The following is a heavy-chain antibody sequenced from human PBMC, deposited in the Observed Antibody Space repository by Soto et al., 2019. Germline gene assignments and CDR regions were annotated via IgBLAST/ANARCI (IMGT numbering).Heavy chain of an antibody. CDR1: GFSLSTSGMC. D-gene: IGHD6-19*01. Sequence: SGPTLVNPTQTLTLTCTFSGFSLSTSGMCVSWIRQPPGKALEWLARIDWDDDKYYSTSLKTRLTISKDTSKNQVVLTMTNMDPVDTATYFCALYSGGAAVPARKSFDNWGQGTLVTVSS. CDR3: ALYSGGAAVPARKSFDN. J-gene: IGHJ4*02. V-gene: IGHV2-70*11. CDR2: IDWDDDK.